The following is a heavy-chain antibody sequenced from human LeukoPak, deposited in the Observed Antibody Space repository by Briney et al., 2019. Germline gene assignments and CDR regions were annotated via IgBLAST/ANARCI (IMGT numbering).Heavy chain of an antibody. V-gene: IGHV3-49*04. CDR2: IRSKAYGGTT. CDR3: TRDRGGAAGELFDY. D-gene: IGHD3-10*01. CDR1: GFTFGDYA. Sequence: GRSLRLSCTASGFTFGDYAMSWVRQARGKGVEGVGFIRSKAYGGTTEYAASVKGRFTISRDDSKSIAYLQMNSLKTEDTAVYYCTRDRGGAAGELFDYWGQGTLVTVSS. J-gene: IGHJ4*02.